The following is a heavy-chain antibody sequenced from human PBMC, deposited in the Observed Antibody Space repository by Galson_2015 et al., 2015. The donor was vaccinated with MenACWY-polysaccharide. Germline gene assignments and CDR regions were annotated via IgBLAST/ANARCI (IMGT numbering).Heavy chain of an antibody. CDR2: INNDGSGT. D-gene: IGHD3-16*01. CDR1: GYTFSSCW. Sequence: SLRLSCAASGYTFSSCWMFWVRQAPGKGLVWVSTINNDGSGTTYADSVKGRFTISRDNTKNTVFLQMNRLRDDDTAVYYCGRNGGDIDVWGQGTMVTVSS. CDR3: GRNGGDIDV. J-gene: IGHJ6*02. V-gene: IGHV3-74*01.